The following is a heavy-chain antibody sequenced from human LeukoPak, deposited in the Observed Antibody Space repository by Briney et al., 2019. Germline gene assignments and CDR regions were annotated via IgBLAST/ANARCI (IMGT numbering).Heavy chain of an antibody. CDR2: INDDTP. D-gene: IGHD6-6*01. Sequence: GGSLRLSCTTSGFSFNTYSMSWVRQTPGKGLEWVSAINDDTPYYTDSVKGRFTVSRDNTKNSLYLQMNSLRAEDTAVYYCARDRRGYYYYYMDVWGKGTTVTVSS. V-gene: IGHV3-23*01. J-gene: IGHJ6*03. CDR1: GFSFNTYS. CDR3: ARDRRGYYYYYMDV.